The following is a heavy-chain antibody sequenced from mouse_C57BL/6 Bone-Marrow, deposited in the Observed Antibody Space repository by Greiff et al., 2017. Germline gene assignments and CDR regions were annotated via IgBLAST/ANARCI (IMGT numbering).Heavy chain of an antibody. V-gene: IGHV1-82*01. CDR3: AREGTVVATGDY. Sequence: VKLQESGPELVKPGASVKISCKASGYAFSSSWMNWVKQRPGKGLEWIGRIYPGDGDTNYNGKFKGTATLTADKSSSTAYMQLSSLTSEDSAVYFCAREGTVVATGDYWGQGTTLTVSS. CDR1: GYAFSSSW. J-gene: IGHJ2*01. CDR2: IYPGDGDT. D-gene: IGHD1-1*01.